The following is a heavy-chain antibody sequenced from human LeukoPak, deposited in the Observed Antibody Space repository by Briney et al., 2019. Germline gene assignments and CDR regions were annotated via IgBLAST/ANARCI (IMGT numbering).Heavy chain of an antibody. CDR3: ARNFYCGGDCAISYFDY. Sequence: GGSLRLSCAAPGFAISDYSMDWVRQVPGKGLEWVSYISSSSNKVYYADSVKGRFTISRDNAKNSLFLQMNSLRADDTAVYCCARNFYCGGDCAISYFDYWGQGTLVTVSS. J-gene: IGHJ4*02. D-gene: IGHD2-21*02. V-gene: IGHV3-48*01. CDR2: ISSSSNKV. CDR1: GFAISDYS.